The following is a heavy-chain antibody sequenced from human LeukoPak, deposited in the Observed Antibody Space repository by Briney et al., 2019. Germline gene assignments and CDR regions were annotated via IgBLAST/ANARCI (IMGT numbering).Heavy chain of an antibody. Sequence: SETLSLTCTVTGGSISSYYWSWIRQPPGKGLEWIGYIYYSGSTNYNPSLKSRVTISVDTSKNQFSLKLSSVTAADTAVYYCARGRIADYWGRGTLVTVSS. J-gene: IGHJ4*02. D-gene: IGHD2-15*01. V-gene: IGHV4-59*08. CDR1: GGSISSYY. CDR2: IYYSGST. CDR3: ARGRIADY.